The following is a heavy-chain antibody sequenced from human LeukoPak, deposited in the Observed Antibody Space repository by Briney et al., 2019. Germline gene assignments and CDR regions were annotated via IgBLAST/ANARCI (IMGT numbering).Heavy chain of an antibody. D-gene: IGHD1-1*01. V-gene: IGHV3-64*01. J-gene: IGHJ4*02. CDR3: ARAEERRSLDY. Sequence: PGGSLRLSCAASGFTFSSYAMHWVRQAPGKGLEYVSAISSNGGSTYYANSVKGRFTISRDNSKNTLYLQMGSLRAEDMAVYYYARAEERRSLDYWGQGTLVTVSS. CDR2: ISSNGGST. CDR1: GFTFSSYA.